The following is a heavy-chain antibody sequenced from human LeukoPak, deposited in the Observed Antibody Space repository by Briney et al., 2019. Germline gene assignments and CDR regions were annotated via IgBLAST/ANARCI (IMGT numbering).Heavy chain of an antibody. V-gene: IGHV4-31*03. J-gene: IGHJ4*02. CDR3: ARSSPPETFDY. Sequence: PSQTLTLTCTVSGGSISSGGYYWSWIRQHPGKGLEWIGYIYYSGSTYYNPSLKSRVTISVDTSKNQFSLKLSSVTAADTAVYYCARSSPPETFDYWRQGTLVTVSS. CDR2: IYYSGST. CDR1: GGSISSGGYY. D-gene: IGHD6-6*01.